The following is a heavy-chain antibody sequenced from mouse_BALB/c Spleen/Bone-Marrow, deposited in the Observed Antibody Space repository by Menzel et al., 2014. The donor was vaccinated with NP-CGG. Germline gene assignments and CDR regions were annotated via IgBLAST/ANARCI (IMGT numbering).Heavy chain of an antibody. CDR2: ISSGSSST. D-gene: IGHD1-1*01. Sequence: EVQLVESGGGLVQPGGSRKLSCVASGFTFSSFGMHWARQAPEKGLEWVAYISSGSSSTYYADTLKGRFTISRGNPKNTLFLQMTSLRSEDTAMYCCARGYYYGSSHYWYFDAWGAGTTVTVSS. CDR3: ARGYYYGSSHYWYFDA. J-gene: IGHJ1*01. V-gene: IGHV5-17*02. CDR1: GFTFSSFG.